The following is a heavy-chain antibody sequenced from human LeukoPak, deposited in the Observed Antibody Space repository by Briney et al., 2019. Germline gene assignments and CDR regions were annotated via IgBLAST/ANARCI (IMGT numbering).Heavy chain of an antibody. Sequence: SVKVSCKASGGTFSSYAISWVRQAPGQGLEWMGGIIPIFGTANYAQKFQGRVTVTADKSTSTAYMELSSLRSEDTALYYCARVYYGSGSYYLAYWGQGTLVTVSS. CDR1: GGTFSSYA. CDR2: IIPIFGTA. J-gene: IGHJ4*02. CDR3: ARVYYGSGSYYLAY. V-gene: IGHV1-69*06. D-gene: IGHD3-10*01.